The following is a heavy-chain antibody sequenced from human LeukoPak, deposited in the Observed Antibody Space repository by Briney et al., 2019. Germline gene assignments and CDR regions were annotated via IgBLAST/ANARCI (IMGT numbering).Heavy chain of an antibody. CDR2: FGPSGGNT. CDR1: GITFSNYF. D-gene: IGHD3-10*01. V-gene: IGHV3-23*01. Sequence: GGSLRLSCAASGITFSNYFMSWIRQAPGKGLEWVSAFGPSGGNTYYADSVKGRFTISSDNSKNTLYLQMTSLRAEETAVYYCAKDSKMSYYGSGSHYDYWGQGTLVTVSS. CDR3: AKDSKMSYYGSGSHYDY. J-gene: IGHJ4*02.